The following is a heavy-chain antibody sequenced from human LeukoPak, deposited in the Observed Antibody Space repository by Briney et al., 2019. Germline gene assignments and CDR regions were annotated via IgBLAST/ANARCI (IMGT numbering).Heavy chain of an antibody. CDR3: AKGENDAFDI. J-gene: IGHJ3*02. CDR2: ITSSSTTI. V-gene: IGHV3-48*01. Sequence: GGSLRLSCAASGFTFSSYCMNWVRQAPGKGLEWVSYITSSSTTIYYADSVKGRFTISRDNAKNTLYLQMSSLRPEDTAVYYCAKGENDAFDIWGPGTMVTVSS. CDR1: GFTFSSYC.